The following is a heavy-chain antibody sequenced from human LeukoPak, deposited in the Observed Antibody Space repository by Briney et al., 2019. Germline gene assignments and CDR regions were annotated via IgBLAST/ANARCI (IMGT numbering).Heavy chain of an antibody. CDR2: IKSKTDGGTT. D-gene: IGHD4-17*01. J-gene: IGHJ3*02. CDR3: TTKTTVTIHAFDI. Sequence: GGSLRLSCAASGFIFSNAWMSWVRQAPGKGLEWVGRIKSKTDGGTTDYAAPVKGRFTISRDDSKNTLYLQMNSLKTEDTAVYYCTTKTTVTIHAFDIWGQGTMVTVSS. CDR1: GFIFSNAW. V-gene: IGHV3-15*01.